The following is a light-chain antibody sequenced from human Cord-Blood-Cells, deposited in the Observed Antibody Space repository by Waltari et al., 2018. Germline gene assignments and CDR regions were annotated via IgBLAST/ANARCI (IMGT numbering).Light chain of an antibody. CDR2: QDS. Sequence: SYELTQPPSVSVSPGQTASITCSGDKLGDKYACWYQPKPGQSPVLVIYQDSKRPSGIPERFSGSNSGNTATLTISGTQAMDEADYYCQAWDSSNWVFGGGTKLTVL. CDR3: QAWDSSNWV. J-gene: IGLJ3*02. CDR1: KLGDKY. V-gene: IGLV3-1*01.